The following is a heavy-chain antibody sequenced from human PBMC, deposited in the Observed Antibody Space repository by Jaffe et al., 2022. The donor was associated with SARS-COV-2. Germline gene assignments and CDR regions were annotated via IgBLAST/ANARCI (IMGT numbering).Heavy chain of an antibody. CDR3: ANRYYDILTGLNWFDP. CDR1: GYSISSGYY. V-gene: IGHV4-38-2*02. D-gene: IGHD3-9*01. Sequence: QVQLQESGPGLVKPSETLSLTCTVSGYSISSGYYWGWIRQPPGKGLEWIGSIYHSGSTYYNPSLKSRVTISVDTSKNQFSLKLSSVTAADTAVYYCANRYYDILTGLNWFDPWGQGTLVTVSS. CDR2: IYHSGST. J-gene: IGHJ5*02.